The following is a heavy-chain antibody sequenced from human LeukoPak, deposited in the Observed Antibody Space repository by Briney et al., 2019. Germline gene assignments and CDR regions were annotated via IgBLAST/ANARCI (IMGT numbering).Heavy chain of an antibody. CDR2: IHTSGNT. Sequence: SETLSLTCTVSGDSISDYYWNWIRQPDGKGLEWIGRIHTSGNTYYNPSLKSRVTISVDTSKNQFSLKLSSVTAADTAVYYCATEVYYYYYMDVWGKGTTVAVSS. V-gene: IGHV4-4*07. J-gene: IGHJ6*03. CDR1: GDSISDYY. CDR3: ATEVYYYYYMDV.